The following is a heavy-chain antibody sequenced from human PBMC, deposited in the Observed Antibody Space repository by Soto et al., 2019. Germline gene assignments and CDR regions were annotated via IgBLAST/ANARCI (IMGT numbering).Heavy chain of an antibody. CDR2: TSYDGSNK. CDR3: AKDSHPEHRYYYYCMDV. CDR1: GFTFSSYG. V-gene: IGHV3-30*18. D-gene: IGHD3-9*01. Sequence: QVQLVESGGGVVQPGRSLRLSCAASGFTFSSYGMYWVRQAPGKGLEWVAVTSYDGSNKYYADSVKGRFTISRDNPKNTLYLEMNRLRAEYTAVYYCAKDSHPEHRYYYYCMDVWGKGTTVTVSS. J-gene: IGHJ6*03.